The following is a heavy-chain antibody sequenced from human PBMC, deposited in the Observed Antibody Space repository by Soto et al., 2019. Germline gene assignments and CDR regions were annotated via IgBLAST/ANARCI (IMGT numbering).Heavy chain of an antibody. D-gene: IGHD3-22*01. CDR2: ISAYNGNT. V-gene: IGHV1-18*01. CDR1: GYTFTSYG. Sequence: GASVKVSCKASGYTFTSYGISWVRQAPGQGLEWMGWISAYNGNTNYAQKLQGRVTMTTDTSTSTAYMELRSLRSDDTAVYYCAIPDPTYYYDSSGYYPPDAFDIWGQGTMVTVSS. CDR3: AIPDPTYYYDSSGYYPPDAFDI. J-gene: IGHJ3*02.